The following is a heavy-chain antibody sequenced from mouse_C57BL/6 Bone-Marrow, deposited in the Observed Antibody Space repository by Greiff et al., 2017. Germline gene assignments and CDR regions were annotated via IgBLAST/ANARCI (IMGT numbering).Heavy chain of an antibody. D-gene: IGHD1-1*01. V-gene: IGHV1-7*01. Sequence: QVQLKESGAELAKPGASVKLSCKASGYTFTSYWMHWVKQRPGQGLEWIGYINPSSGYTKYNQKFKDKATLTVDKSSSTAYMELRSLTSEDSAVYYCAREKKLLRYPSYWYFDVWGTGTTVTVSS. CDR3: AREKKLLRYPSYWYFDV. J-gene: IGHJ1*03. CDR2: INPSSGYT. CDR1: GYTFTSYW.